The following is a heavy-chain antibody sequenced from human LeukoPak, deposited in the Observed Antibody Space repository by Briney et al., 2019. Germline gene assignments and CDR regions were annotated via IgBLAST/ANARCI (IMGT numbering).Heavy chain of an antibody. Sequence: GASVKVSCKTSGYTFNSYGIAWVRQAPGQGLEWVGWISAYNGDTNYAQNLQHRVTMTTDTSTTTAYMELRSLRSDDTAEYYCAREGSLYDSGNYYLSWFDPWGQGTLVTVSS. D-gene: IGHD3-22*01. CDR1: GYTFNSYG. CDR3: AREGSLYDSGNYYLSWFDP. CDR2: ISAYNGDT. V-gene: IGHV1-18*01. J-gene: IGHJ5*02.